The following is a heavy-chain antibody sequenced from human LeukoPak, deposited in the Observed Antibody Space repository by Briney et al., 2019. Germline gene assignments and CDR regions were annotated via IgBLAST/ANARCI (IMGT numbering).Heavy chain of an antibody. CDR1: GFSLDLYA. CDR3: AQSHCCDGACLPFSGHYFDS. D-gene: IGHD2/OR15-2a*01. CDR2: IRSKPYGETT. Sequence: GGSLRLSCSASGFSLDLYAMTWFRQAPGRGLEWVGVIRSKPYGETTQYAASVRGRFTFSRDDSKRIAYLQMNSLKTEDTAVYFCAQSHCCDGACLPFSGHYFDSWGQGSLVTVSS. V-gene: IGHV3-49*03. J-gene: IGHJ4*02.